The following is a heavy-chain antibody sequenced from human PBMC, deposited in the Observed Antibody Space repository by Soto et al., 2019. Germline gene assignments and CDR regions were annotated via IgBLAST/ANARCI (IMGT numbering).Heavy chain of an antibody. Sequence: ASVKVSWTASGYTYTSYGMRWVRQSPGQGLEWMGWISAYNGNTNYAQKLQGRVTLTTDTSTSTAYMELRSLRSDDTAVYYCARYLKGYCSSSSCFNWFEPWGQGSLVIVSS. CDR1: GYTYTSYG. V-gene: IGHV1-18*01. CDR3: ARYLKGYCSSSSCFNWFEP. D-gene: IGHD2-15*01. J-gene: IGHJ5*02. CDR2: ISAYNGNT.